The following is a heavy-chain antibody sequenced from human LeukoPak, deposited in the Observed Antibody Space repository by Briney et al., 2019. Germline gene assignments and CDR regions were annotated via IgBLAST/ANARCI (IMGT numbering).Heavy chain of an antibody. CDR3: ARDRSGYLGY. CDR2: ISSTGGTL. V-gene: IGHV3-48*04. Sequence: GGSLRLSCAASGFTFSDYSMNWVRQTPGKGLEWVSYISSTGGTLYYADSVKGRFTISRDNAKNSLYLQMNSLRAEDTAVYYCARDRSGYLGYWGQGTLVTVSS. D-gene: IGHD3-3*01. J-gene: IGHJ4*02. CDR1: GFTFSDYS.